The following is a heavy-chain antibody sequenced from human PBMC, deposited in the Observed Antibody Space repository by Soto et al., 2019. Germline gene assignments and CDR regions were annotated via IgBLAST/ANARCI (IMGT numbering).Heavy chain of an antibody. Sequence: GGSLRLSCAASGFTFSSYGMHWVRQAPGKGLEWVAVIWYDGSNKYYADSVKGRFTISRDNSKNTLYLQMNSLRAEDTAVYYCARGYSYGYRYYYYYGMDVWGQGTTVTVS. CDR3: ARGYSYGYRYYYYYGMDV. V-gene: IGHV3-33*01. CDR1: GFTFSSYG. CDR2: IWYDGSNK. J-gene: IGHJ6*02. D-gene: IGHD5-18*01.